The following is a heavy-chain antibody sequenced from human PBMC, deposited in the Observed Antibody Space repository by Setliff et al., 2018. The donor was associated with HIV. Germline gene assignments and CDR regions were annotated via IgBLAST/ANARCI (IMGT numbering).Heavy chain of an antibody. CDR1: EFTLSAYA. Sequence: SLRLSCAVSEFTLSAYAMHWVRQAPGEGLEWVGVISFDGSNKYDADSVKGRFTISRDVSKNTLFLQMNSLTIEDTAIYFCARGSHRATFVTTPFDCWGQGTLVTVSS. CDR2: ISFDGSNK. D-gene: IGHD4-17*01. J-gene: IGHJ4*02. CDR3: ARGSHRATFVTTPFDC. V-gene: IGHV3-30*14.